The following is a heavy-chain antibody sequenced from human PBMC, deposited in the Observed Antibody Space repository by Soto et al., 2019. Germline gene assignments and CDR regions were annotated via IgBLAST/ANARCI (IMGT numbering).Heavy chain of an antibody. CDR2: INPNSGGT. J-gene: IGHJ4*02. CDR1: GYTFTGYY. D-gene: IGHD1-1*01. Sequence: ASVKVSCKASGYTFTGYYMHWVRQAPGQGLEWMGWINPNSGGTNYAQKFQGWVTMTRDTSISKAYMELSRLRSDDTAVYYCARDRAHERGTTIHFFDYWGQGTLVTVSS. CDR3: ARDRAHERGTTIHFFDY. V-gene: IGHV1-2*04.